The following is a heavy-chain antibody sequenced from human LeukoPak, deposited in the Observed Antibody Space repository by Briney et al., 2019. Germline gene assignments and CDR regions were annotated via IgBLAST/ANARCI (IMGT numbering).Heavy chain of an antibody. V-gene: IGHV3-72*01. CDR1: GFTFSSYE. Sequence: GWSLRLSCAASGFTFSSYEMNWVRQAPGKGLEWVGRIRNKVNSYTTEYGASVKGRFTISRDDSKNSVYLQMNSLKTDDTAVYYCARVERSGWLGYWGQGTLVTVSS. J-gene: IGHJ4*02. CDR2: IRNKVNSYTT. CDR3: ARVERSGWLGY. D-gene: IGHD6-19*01.